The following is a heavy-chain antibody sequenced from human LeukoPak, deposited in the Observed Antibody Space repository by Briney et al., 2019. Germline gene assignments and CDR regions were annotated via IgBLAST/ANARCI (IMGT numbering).Heavy chain of an antibody. CDR2: IWYDGNTK. CDR1: GFTFSNYG. Sequence: GGSLRLSCAASGFTFSNYGMHWVRQAPGKGLEWVAVIWYDGNTKYYADSVKGRFTISRDNSKNTLYLQMNSLRAEDTAVYYCARSLRDRSGYYFDYWGQGTLVTVSS. J-gene: IGHJ4*02. D-gene: IGHD3-22*01. CDR3: ARSLRDRSGYYFDY. V-gene: IGHV3-33*01.